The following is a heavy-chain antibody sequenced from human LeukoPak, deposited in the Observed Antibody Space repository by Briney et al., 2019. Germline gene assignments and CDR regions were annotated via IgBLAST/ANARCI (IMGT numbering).Heavy chain of an antibody. CDR2: IYHSGST. CDR3: ASYFVVPAGPLFDP. D-gene: IGHD2-2*01. V-gene: IGHV4-30-2*01. Sequence: SQTLSLTCTVSGGSISSGGYYWSWIRQPPGKGLEWIGYIYHSGSTYYNPSLKSRVTISVDRSKNQFSLKLSSVTAADTAVYYCASYFVVPAGPLFDPWGQGTLVTVSS. CDR1: GGSISSGGYY. J-gene: IGHJ5*02.